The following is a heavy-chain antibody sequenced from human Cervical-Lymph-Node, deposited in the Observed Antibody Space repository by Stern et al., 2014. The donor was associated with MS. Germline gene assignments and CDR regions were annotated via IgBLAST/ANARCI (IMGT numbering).Heavy chain of an antibody. CDR2: MYYAGNT. D-gene: IGHD6-19*01. CDR1: GGSVSSSSHY. CDR3: ARALPQSSGIGVSYYFDY. Sequence: QVQLQESGPGLVKPSETLSLTCTVSGGSVSSSSHYWAWIRQPPGKWLEWLGRMYYAGNTYYTPSLRSRVTLSVDTSKTQVSLNLISVTAADTAVYYCARALPQSSGIGVSYYFDYWGQGALVTVSS. V-gene: IGHV4-39*01. J-gene: IGHJ4*02.